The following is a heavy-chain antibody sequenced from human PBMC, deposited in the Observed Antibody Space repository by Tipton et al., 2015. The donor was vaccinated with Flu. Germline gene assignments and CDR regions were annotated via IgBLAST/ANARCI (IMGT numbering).Heavy chain of an antibody. J-gene: IGHJ4*02. V-gene: IGHV2-70*11. CDR2: IDWDDDK. D-gene: IGHD5-24*01. CDR1: GVSLSTNGMS. Sequence: LVRPTQTLTLTCTFSGVSLSTNGMSVNWIRQPPGKSLEWLARIDWDDDKYYSTSLGTRLTISKDTSKNQVVLTMTNMDPVDTATYFCTRIFLLGDGYNWGLDYWGQVMLVTVSS. CDR3: TRIFLLGDGYNWGLDY.